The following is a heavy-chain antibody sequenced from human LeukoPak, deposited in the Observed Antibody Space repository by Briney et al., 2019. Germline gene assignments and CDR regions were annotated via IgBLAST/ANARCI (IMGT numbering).Heavy chain of an antibody. J-gene: IGHJ4*02. CDR1: GGSFSGYY. V-gene: IGHV4-34*01. CDR2: INHSGST. Sequence: PSETLSLTCAVYGGSFSGYYWSWIRQPPGKGLEWIGEINHSGSTNYNPSLKSRVTISVDTSKNQFSLKLSSVTAADTAVYYCARGPYDSDYWGQGTLVTVSS. D-gene: IGHD2-2*01. CDR3: ARGPYDSDY.